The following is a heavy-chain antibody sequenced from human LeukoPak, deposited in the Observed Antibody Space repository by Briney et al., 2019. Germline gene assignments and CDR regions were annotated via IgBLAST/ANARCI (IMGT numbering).Heavy chain of an antibody. CDR2: IYYSGST. CDR3: ATRKLGNDY. J-gene: IGHJ4*02. CDR1: GGSISSSSYY. D-gene: IGHD7-27*01. V-gene: IGHV4-39*07. Sequence: PSETLSLTCTVSGGSISSSSYYWGWIRQPPGKGLEWIGSIYYSGSTYYNPSLKSRVTISADTSKNQFSLKLYSVTAADTAAYYCATRKLGNDYWGQGTLVTVSS.